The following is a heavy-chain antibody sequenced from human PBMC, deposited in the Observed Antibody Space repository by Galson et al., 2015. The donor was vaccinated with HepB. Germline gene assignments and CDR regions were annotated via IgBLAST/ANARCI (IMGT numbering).Heavy chain of an antibody. D-gene: IGHD2-2*02. CDR2: INPNSGGT. CDR3: ARVGELGYCSSTSCYNTPYYFDY. Sequence: SVKVSCKASGYTFTGYYMHWVRQAPGQGLEWMGWINPNSGGTNYAQKFQGRVTMTRDTSISTAYMELSRLRSDDTAVYYCARVGELGYCSSTSCYNTPYYFDYWGQGTLVTVSS. J-gene: IGHJ4*02. V-gene: IGHV1-2*02. CDR1: GYTFTGYY.